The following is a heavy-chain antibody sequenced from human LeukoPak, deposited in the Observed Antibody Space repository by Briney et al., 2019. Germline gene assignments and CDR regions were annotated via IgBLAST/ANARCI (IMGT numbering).Heavy chain of an antibody. V-gene: IGHV5-51*01. Sequence: GESLKISCKGSGYSFSNYWIGWVRQMPGKGLEWMGTIYPGDSDTRHSPSFQGQVTISADKSISTAYLQWSSLKASDTAMYYCARLTVNWFDPWGQGTLVTVSS. CDR2: IYPGDSDT. J-gene: IGHJ5*02. CDR1: GYSFSNYW. D-gene: IGHD4-17*01. CDR3: ARLTVNWFDP.